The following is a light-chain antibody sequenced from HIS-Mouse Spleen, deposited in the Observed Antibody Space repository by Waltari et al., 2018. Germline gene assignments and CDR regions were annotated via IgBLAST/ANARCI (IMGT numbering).Light chain of an antibody. V-gene: IGLV2-14*03. J-gene: IGLJ2*01. CDR1: SSDVGGYNY. CDR2: DVS. Sequence: QSALTQPASVSGSPGQSITISCTGTSSDVGGYNYVSWYQQHPGKAPKLMIYDVSNRPSGVSNRFSGSKSGNTASLTISGLQAEDDADYYCSSYTSRSFNVVFGGGTKLTVL. CDR3: SSYTSRSFNVV.